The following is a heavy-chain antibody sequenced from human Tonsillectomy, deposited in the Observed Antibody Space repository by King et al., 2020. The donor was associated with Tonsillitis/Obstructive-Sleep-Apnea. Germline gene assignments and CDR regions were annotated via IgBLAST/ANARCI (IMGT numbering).Heavy chain of an antibody. J-gene: IGHJ4*02. V-gene: IGHV3-23*04. Sequence: VQLVASGGGLVPPGGSLRLSCAASGFTFSSYAMPWVRQAPGKGLEWVAGITTSGGNTFYADSVKGRFTISRDNSQATLYVQMNSLRAEDTAGEYCAKERGSGGATGECGGQGSLGTVS. CDR3: AKERGSGGATGEC. D-gene: IGHD6-19*01. CDR2: ITTSGGNT. CDR1: GFTFSSYA.